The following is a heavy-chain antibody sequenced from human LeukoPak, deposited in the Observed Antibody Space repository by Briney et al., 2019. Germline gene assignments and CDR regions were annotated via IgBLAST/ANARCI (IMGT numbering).Heavy chain of an antibody. CDR1: GFTVSSNY. V-gene: IGHV3-66*01. CDR2: IYSGGST. J-gene: IGHJ6*02. D-gene: IGHD3-9*01. Sequence: GGSLRLSCAASGFTVSSNYMSWVRQAPGKGLEWVSVIYSGGSTYYADSVKGRFTISRDNSKNSLYLQMNSLRAEDTAVYYCARGYYDILTGYGYYYYGMDVWGQGTTVTVSS. CDR3: ARGYYDILTGYGYYYYGMDV.